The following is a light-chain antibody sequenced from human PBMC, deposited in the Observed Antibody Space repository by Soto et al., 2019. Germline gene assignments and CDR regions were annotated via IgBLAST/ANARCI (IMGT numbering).Light chain of an antibody. Sequence: EIVMTQSPATLSVSPGERATLSCRASQSVSSNLAWYQQKPGQAPRLLIYGASTRATGIPARFSGSGSGTEFTLTISSLQSEDLAVYYCQQYNSWPPLTFGGGTKV. J-gene: IGKJ4*01. CDR3: QQYNSWPPLT. CDR1: QSVSSN. CDR2: GAS. V-gene: IGKV3-15*01.